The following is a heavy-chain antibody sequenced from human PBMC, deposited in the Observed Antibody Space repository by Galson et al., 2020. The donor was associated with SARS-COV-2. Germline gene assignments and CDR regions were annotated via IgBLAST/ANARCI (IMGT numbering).Heavy chain of an antibody. Sequence: GGSLRLSCAASGFTFSSYGIHWVRQAPGKGLEWVAVIWYDVSNKYYADSVKGQFTISRDNSKSTQYLQMNSLRAEDTAVYYCARDEETSGWLIDYLGQGTLVTVSS. V-gene: IGHV3-33*01. D-gene: IGHD6-19*01. CDR2: IWYDVSNK. CDR3: ARDEETSGWLIDY. CDR1: GFTFSSYG. J-gene: IGHJ4*02.